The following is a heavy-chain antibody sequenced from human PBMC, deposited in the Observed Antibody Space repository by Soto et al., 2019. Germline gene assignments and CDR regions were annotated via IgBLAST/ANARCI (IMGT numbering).Heavy chain of an antibody. CDR3: ATAYYDSCGYWVQSTQGNWFDP. J-gene: IGHJ5*02. Sequence: ASVKVSCKVSGYTLTELSMHWVRQAPGKGLEWMGGFDPEDGETIYAQKFQGRVTMTEDTSTDTAYMELSSLRSEDTAVYYCATAYYDSCGYWVQSTQGNWFDPWGQGTLVTVSS. D-gene: IGHD3-22*01. CDR1: GYTLTELS. CDR2: FDPEDGET. V-gene: IGHV1-24*01.